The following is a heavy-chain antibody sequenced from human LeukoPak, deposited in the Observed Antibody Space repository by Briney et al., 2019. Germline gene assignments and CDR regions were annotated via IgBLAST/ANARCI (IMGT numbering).Heavy chain of an antibody. V-gene: IGHV3-23*01. CDR1: GFSFSSYA. CDR3: AKVQLGIGVDY. J-gene: IGHJ4*02. D-gene: IGHD7-27*01. Sequence: PGGSLTLSCAASGFSFSSYAVRWVRQAPGRGLEWVTCISDGGSRTYYADSVKGRFTISRDDSKDMLYLQMNNLRAEDTALYYCAKVQLGIGVDYWGQGNLVTVTS. CDR2: ISDGGSRT.